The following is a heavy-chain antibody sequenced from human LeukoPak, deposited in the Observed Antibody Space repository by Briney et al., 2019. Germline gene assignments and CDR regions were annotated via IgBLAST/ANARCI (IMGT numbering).Heavy chain of an antibody. CDR2: INHSGST. CDR1: GGSFSGYY. Sequence: PSETLSLTCAVYGGSFSGYYWSWIRQPPGKGLERIGEINHSGSTNYNPSLKSRVTISVDTSKNQFSLKLSSVTAADTAVYYCARTRDILTGYPMYYYYYGMDVWGQGTTVTVSS. D-gene: IGHD3-9*01. CDR3: ARTRDILTGYPMYYYYYGMDV. J-gene: IGHJ6*02. V-gene: IGHV4-34*01.